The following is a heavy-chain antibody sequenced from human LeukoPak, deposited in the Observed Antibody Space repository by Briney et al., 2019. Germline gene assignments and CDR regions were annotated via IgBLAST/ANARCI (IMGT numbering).Heavy chain of an antibody. J-gene: IGHJ5*02. CDR2: IYSGGST. D-gene: IGHD2-2*01. V-gene: IGHV3-66*01. CDR3: AKDGGFIVVVPEATFDP. CDR1: GFTVSSNY. Sequence: PGGSLRLSCAASGFTVSSNYMSWVRQAPGKGLEWVSVIYSGGSTYYADSVKGRFTISRDNSKNTLYLQMNSLRAEDTAVYYCAKDGGFIVVVPEATFDPWGQGTLVTVSS.